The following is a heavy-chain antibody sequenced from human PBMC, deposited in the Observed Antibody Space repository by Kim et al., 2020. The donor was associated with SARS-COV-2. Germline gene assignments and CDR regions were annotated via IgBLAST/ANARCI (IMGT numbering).Heavy chain of an antibody. V-gene: IGHV3-30*18. J-gene: IGHJ6*02. CDR1: GFTFSSYG. D-gene: IGHD5-12*01. Sequence: GGSLRLSCAASGFTFSSYGMHWVRQAPGKGLEWVEVISYDGSNKYYADSVKGRFTISRDNSKNTLYLQMNSLRAEDTAVYYCAKESYSGYDLRSYYYYGIDVFGQGTTVTVSS. CDR2: ISYDGSNK. CDR3: AKESYSGYDLRSYYYYGIDV.